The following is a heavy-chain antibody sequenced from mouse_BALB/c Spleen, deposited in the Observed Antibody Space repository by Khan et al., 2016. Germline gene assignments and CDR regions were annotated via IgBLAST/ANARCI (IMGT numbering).Heavy chain of an antibody. Sequence: EVELVESGGGLVKPGGSLKLSCAASGFTFSDYYMYWVRQTPEKRLEWVATISDGGSYTYYPDSVKGRFTISSDNAKNNLYLQMSSLKSEDIAMYYCAREGLRRGFAYWGQGTLVTVSA. D-gene: IGHD2-4*01. CDR3: AREGLRRGFAY. J-gene: IGHJ3*01. CDR2: ISDGGSYT. CDR1: GFTFSDYY. V-gene: IGHV5-4*02.